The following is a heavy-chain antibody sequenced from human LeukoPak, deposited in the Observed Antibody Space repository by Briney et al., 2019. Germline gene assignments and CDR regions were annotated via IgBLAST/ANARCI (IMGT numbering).Heavy chain of an antibody. D-gene: IGHD1-26*01. CDR2: IIPIFGTA. CDR3: ARAKGATYYFDY. J-gene: IGHJ4*02. CDR1: GGTLSSYA. Sequence: GASVKVSCKASGGTLSSYAISWVRQAPGQGLEWMGRIIPIFGTANYAQKFQGRVTITADKSTSTAYMELSSLRSEDTAVYYCARAKGATYYFDYWGQGTLVTVSS. V-gene: IGHV1-69*06.